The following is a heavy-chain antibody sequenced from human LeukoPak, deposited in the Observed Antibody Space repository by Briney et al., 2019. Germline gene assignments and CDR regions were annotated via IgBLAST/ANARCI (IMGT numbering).Heavy chain of an antibody. CDR1: GYTFTSYG. CDR3: ARERLYYDILTGYYHHNLFAY. J-gene: IGHJ4*02. D-gene: IGHD3-9*01. Sequence: GASVKVSCKASGYTFTSYGISWVRQAPGQGLEWMGWISAYNGNTNYAQKLQGRVTMTTDTSTSTAYMELRSLRSDDTAVYYCARERLYYDILTGYYHHNLFAYWGQGTLVTVSS. CDR2: ISAYNGNT. V-gene: IGHV1-18*04.